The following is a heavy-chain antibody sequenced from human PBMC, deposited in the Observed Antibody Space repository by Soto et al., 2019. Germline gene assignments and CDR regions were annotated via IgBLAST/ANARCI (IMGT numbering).Heavy chain of an antibody. J-gene: IGHJ4*02. Sequence: VQLVESGGGLVQPGGSLRLSCAASGFSLSSHAMNWVRQAPGKGLEWVSYISSSSSTMFYADSVRGRFTVSRDNARNSLFLQINSLRAEDTAVYYCARDLWSTVDYFDYWGQGTLVTVSS. CDR2: ISSSSSTM. CDR3: ARDLWSTVDYFDY. D-gene: IGHD3-3*01. CDR1: GFSLSSHA. V-gene: IGHV3-48*01.